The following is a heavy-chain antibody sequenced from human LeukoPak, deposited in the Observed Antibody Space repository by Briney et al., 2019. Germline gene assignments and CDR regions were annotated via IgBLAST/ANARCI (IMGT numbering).Heavy chain of an antibody. CDR3: ARGFRGSGSYDY. D-gene: IGHD1-26*01. V-gene: IGHV4-34*01. CDR2: TNHSGST. CDR1: GGSFSGYY. J-gene: IGHJ4*02. Sequence: SETLSLTCAVYGGSFSGYYWSWIRQPPGKGLEWIGETNHSGSTNYNPSLKSRVTISVDTSKNQFSLKLSSVTAADTAVYYCARGFRGSGSYDYWGQGTLVTVSS.